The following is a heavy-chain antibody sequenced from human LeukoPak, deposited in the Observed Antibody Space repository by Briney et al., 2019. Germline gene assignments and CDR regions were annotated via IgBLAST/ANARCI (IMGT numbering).Heavy chain of an antibody. V-gene: IGHV3-21*05. Sequence: GGSLRLSCAASGFTFSDYRMNWVREAPGKGLERVSYIRTSGNYIYYADSVKGRFTISRDNAKNSLYLQMNSLRAEDTAVYYCSRGSYNSGGTSDYWGQGNLVTASS. CDR1: GFTFSDYR. D-gene: IGHD2-15*01. J-gene: IGHJ4*02. CDR3: SRGSYNSGGTSDY. CDR2: IRTSGNYI.